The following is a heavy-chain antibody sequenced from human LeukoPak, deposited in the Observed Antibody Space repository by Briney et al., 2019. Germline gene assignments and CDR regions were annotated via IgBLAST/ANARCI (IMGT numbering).Heavy chain of an antibody. CDR2: ISSSSSYI. V-gene: IGHV3-21*01. CDR1: GFTFSSYS. CDR3: ARAGGHSPYYYYYMDV. J-gene: IGHJ6*03. Sequence: PGGSLRLSCAASGFTFSSYSMNWVRQAPGKGLEWVSSISSSSSYIYYADSVKGRFTISRENAKNSLYLQMNSLRAGDTAVYYCARAGGHSPYYYYYMDVWGKGTTVTISS. D-gene: IGHD5-12*01.